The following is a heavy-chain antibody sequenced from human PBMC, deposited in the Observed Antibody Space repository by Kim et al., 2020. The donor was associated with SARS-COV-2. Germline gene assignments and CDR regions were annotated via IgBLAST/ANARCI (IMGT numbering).Heavy chain of an antibody. CDR3: AKGGAIVPAAATA. J-gene: IGHJ5*02. CDR1: GFTFNNYA. V-gene: IGHV3-43*02. CDR2: ISGDGGNT. Sequence: GGSLRLSCAASGFTFNNYAMHWVRQAPGKGQEWVSLISGDGGNTYYADSVEGRFTISRDNSKSSLYLQMSSLRTEDTALYYCAKGGAIVPAAATAWGQGTLVIVSS. D-gene: IGHD2-2*01.